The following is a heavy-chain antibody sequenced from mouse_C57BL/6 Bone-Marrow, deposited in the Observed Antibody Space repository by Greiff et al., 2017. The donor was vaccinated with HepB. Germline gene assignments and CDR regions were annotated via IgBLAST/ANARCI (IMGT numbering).Heavy chain of an antibody. D-gene: IGHD4-1*01. Sequence: QVQLQQSGAELMKPGASVKLSCKATGYTFTGYWIEWVKQRPGHGLEWIGEILPGSGSTNYNEKFKGKATFTADTSSNTAYMQLSSLTTEDSAIYYCARRLDPETGTFYYFDYWGQGTTLTVSS. CDR3: ARRLDPETGTFYYFDY. J-gene: IGHJ2*01. CDR2: ILPGSGST. V-gene: IGHV1-9*01. CDR1: GYTFTGYW.